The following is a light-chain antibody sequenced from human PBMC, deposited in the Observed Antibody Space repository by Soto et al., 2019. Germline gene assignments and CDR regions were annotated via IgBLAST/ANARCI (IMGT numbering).Light chain of an antibody. Sequence: QSVLTQPPSASGTPGQRVTISCSGSSSNIGSNTVNWYQQLPGTAPKLVIYSNNQRPSGVTDRFSGSKSGTSASLAISGLQSEDEADYYCAAWDDSLNGLWVFGGGTKVTVL. CDR2: SNN. CDR3: AAWDDSLNGLWV. J-gene: IGLJ3*02. CDR1: SSNIGSNT. V-gene: IGLV1-44*01.